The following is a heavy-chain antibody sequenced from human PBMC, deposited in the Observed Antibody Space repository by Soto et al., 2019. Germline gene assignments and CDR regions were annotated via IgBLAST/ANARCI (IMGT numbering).Heavy chain of an antibody. CDR2: IYYSGST. CDR3: ATGGYDSSGYYYSD. D-gene: IGHD3-22*01. Sequence: LCGGSISSGGYYWSWIRQHPGKGLEWIGYIYYSGSTYYNPSLKSRVTISVDTSKNQFSLKLSSVTAADTAVYYCATGGYDSSGYYYSDWGQGTLVTVSS. V-gene: IGHV4-31*02. CDR1: GGSISSGGYY. J-gene: IGHJ4*02.